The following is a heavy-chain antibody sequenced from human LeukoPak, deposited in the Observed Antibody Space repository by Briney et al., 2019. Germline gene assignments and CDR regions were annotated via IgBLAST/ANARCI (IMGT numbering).Heavy chain of an antibody. CDR3: ARGLYYYDSSGLDY. CDR1: GYTLTELS. D-gene: IGHD3-22*01. V-gene: IGHV1-24*01. Sequence: ASVKVSCKVSGYTLTELSMHWVRQAPGKGLEWMGGFDPEDGETIYAQKFQGRVTMTEDTSTDTAYMELSSLRSEDTAVYYCARGLYYYDSSGLDYWGQGTLVTVSS. CDR2: FDPEDGET. J-gene: IGHJ4*02.